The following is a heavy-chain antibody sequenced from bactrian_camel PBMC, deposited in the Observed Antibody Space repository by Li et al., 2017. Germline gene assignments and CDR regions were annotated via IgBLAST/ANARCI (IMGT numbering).Heavy chain of an antibody. D-gene: IGHD3*01. J-gene: IGHJ4*01. V-gene: IGHV3-3*01. CDR2: YSGYGDGGST. CDR1: GHTC. CDR3: AGDPAASIKSCTGGSFSGRY. Sequence: HVQLESGGGSVQIGGSLTLSCAVSGHTCMGWFRQAPGKERDTVAVASIYSGYGDGGSTYYADSVKGRFTISQSNANNTIWLQMSSLRPEDTAMYYCAGDPAASIKSCTGGSFSGRYWGQGTQVTVS.